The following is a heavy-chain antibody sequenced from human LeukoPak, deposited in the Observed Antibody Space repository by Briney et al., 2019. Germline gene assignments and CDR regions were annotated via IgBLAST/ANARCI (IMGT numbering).Heavy chain of an antibody. D-gene: IGHD3-10*01. Sequence: GASVKVSCKASGYTFTSYGISWVRQAPGQGLEWMGWISAYNGNTNYAQKLQGRVTMTTDTSTSTACMELRSLRSDDTAVYYCARDIPKSRGARVTPIDYWGQGTLVTVSS. J-gene: IGHJ4*02. CDR3: ARDIPKSRGARVTPIDY. V-gene: IGHV1-18*01. CDR1: GYTFTSYG. CDR2: ISAYNGNT.